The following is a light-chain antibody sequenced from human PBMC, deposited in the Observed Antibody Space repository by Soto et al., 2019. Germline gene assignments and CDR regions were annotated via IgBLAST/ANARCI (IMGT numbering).Light chain of an antibody. Sequence: TKSAAALRVSPGQSVTLSCRSSQNIGGNLAWYQQRPGQTPRVLIYGASSRATGIPDRFSGSGSGTDFTLTISRLEPEDFAVYYCQQYGISRWTFGQGTKVDIK. CDR3: QQYGISRWT. CDR2: GAS. CDR1: QNIGGN. J-gene: IGKJ1*01. V-gene: IGKV3-20*01.